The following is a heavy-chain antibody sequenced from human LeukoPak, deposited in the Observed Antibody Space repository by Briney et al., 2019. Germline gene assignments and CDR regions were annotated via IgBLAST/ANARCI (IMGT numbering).Heavy chain of an antibody. Sequence: GGSLRLSCAASGFTFSSYGMNWVRQAPGKGLEWVSSISSSSSYIYYADSVKGRFTISRDNAKNSLYLQMNSLRAEDTAVYYCARVITMVRGDAFDIWGQGTMVTVSS. V-gene: IGHV3-21*01. CDR1: GFTFSSYG. CDR2: ISSSSSYI. CDR3: ARVITMVRGDAFDI. J-gene: IGHJ3*02. D-gene: IGHD3-10*01.